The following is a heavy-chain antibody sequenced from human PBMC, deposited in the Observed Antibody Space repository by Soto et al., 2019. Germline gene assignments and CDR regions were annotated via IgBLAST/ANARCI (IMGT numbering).Heavy chain of an antibody. CDR3: AKENGYSSSWFEFDY. J-gene: IGHJ4*02. D-gene: IGHD6-13*01. Sequence: GGSLRLSCAASGLTVSSNYMSWVRQAPGKGLEWVSAISGSGGSTYYADSVKGRFTISRDNSKNTLYLQMNSLRAEDTAVYYCAKENGYSSSWFEFDYWGQGTLVTVSS. V-gene: IGHV3-23*01. CDR2: ISGSGGST. CDR1: GLTVSSNY.